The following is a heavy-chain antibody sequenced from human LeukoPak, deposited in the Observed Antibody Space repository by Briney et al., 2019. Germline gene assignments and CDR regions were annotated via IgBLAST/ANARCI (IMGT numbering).Heavy chain of an antibody. J-gene: IGHJ4*02. D-gene: IGHD4/OR15-4a*01. Sequence: GGSLRLSCAASGFTFSRYNMNWVRQAPGKGLKWVSYISSSSSTIYYADSVKGRFAISRDNAKNSLFLQMNSLRAEDTAVYYCARDSYGAYEFDSWGQGTLVTVSS. CDR2: ISSSSSTI. CDR1: GFTFSRYN. CDR3: ARDSYGAYEFDS. V-gene: IGHV3-48*01.